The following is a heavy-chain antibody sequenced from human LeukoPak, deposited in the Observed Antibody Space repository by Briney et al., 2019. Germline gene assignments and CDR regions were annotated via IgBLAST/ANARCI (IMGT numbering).Heavy chain of an antibody. D-gene: IGHD5-24*01. CDR1: GGSFSRYG. V-gene: IGHV1-69*05. CDR2: IIPIYHTA. J-gene: IGHJ4*02. Sequence: GASVKVSCKASGGSFSRYGFSWVRRAPGQGLEWMGKIIPIYHTANYAQKFQGRVTITTDESTNTVSMKLSRLTSEDTAVYYCAREPEIRGVYFEYWGQGTLVTVSS. CDR3: AREPEIRGVYFEY.